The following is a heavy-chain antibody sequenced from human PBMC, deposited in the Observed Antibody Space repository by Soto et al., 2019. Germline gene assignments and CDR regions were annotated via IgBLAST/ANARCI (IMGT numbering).Heavy chain of an antibody. V-gene: IGHV3-33*06. D-gene: IGHD3-22*01. CDR3: AKDVDTVGLSDGSGYFDL. Sequence: QVQLVESGGGVVQPGRSLTLSCVASGFTFSSYGMHWVRQAPGKGLEWVAFIWYDGRNENYTDSVKGRFSISRDNSKNTLFLQLSSLRAEDTALYYCAKDVDTVGLSDGSGYFDLWGQGALVTVSS. CDR2: IWYDGRNE. J-gene: IGHJ4*02. CDR1: GFTFSSYG.